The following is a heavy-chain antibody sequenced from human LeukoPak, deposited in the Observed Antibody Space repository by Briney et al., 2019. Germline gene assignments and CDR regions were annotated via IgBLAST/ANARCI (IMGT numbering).Heavy chain of an antibody. J-gene: IGHJ6*02. D-gene: IGHD2-15*01. CDR3: AREWWDLREGMDV. CDR2: ISYDGSNK. V-gene: IGHV3-30*04. CDR1: GFTSGSFA. Sequence: GRSRRPACAVAGFTSGSFATQWVSQVQGRVRGWGADISYDGSNKYYADSVKGRFTISRDNSKNTLYLQMNSLRAEDTAVYYCAREWWDLREGMDVWGRGTTVTVSS.